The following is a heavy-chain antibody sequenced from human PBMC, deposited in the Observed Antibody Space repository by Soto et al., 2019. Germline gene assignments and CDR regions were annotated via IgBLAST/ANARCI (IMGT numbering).Heavy chain of an antibody. CDR2: FDPEDGET. CDR3: ATLGLYSGSDLDY. Sequence: GASVKVSCKVSGYTLTELSMHWVRQAPGKGLEWMGGFDPEDGETIYAQKFQGGVTMTEDTSTDTAYMELSSLRSEDTAVYYCATLGLYSGSDLDYWGQGTLVTVSS. D-gene: IGHD1-26*01. CDR1: GYTLTELS. J-gene: IGHJ4*02. V-gene: IGHV1-24*01.